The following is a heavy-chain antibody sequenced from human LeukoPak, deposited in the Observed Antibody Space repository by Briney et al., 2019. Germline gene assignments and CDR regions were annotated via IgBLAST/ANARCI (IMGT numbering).Heavy chain of an antibody. CDR3: ARGFPRHYDSRGIKFDY. D-gene: IGHD3-22*01. CDR2: ISSSGSTI. CDR1: GFTFSSYE. J-gene: IGHJ4*02. V-gene: IGHV3-48*03. Sequence: GGSLRLSCAASGFTFSSYEMNWVRQAPGKGLEWVSYISSSGSTIYYADSVKGRFTISRDNSKNTLYLQMNSLRAEDTALYYCARGFPRHYDSRGIKFDYWGQGILVTVSS.